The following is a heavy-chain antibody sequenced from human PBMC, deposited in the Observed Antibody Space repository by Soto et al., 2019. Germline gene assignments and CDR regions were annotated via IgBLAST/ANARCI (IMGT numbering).Heavy chain of an antibody. CDR2: IYWDDDR. Sequence: QITLRESGPTLVKPTQPLTLTCTFSGFSLTTSGVGVGWIRQPPGKALEWLAHIYWDDDRRYTPSLKNRLTIARDTSKNQVVLTMTNMDPVDTATYYCAHRRSVTVSTARGIFDDWGQGTLVTVSA. D-gene: IGHD3-3*01. J-gene: IGHJ4*02. CDR3: AHRRSVTVSTARGIFDD. CDR1: GFSLTTSGVG. V-gene: IGHV2-5*02.